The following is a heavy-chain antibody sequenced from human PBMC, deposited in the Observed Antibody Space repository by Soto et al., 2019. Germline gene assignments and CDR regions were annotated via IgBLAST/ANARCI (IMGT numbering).Heavy chain of an antibody. CDR1: GGSISGSSDY. CDR3: ATDSSYYYDRSAYYSNWFAP. CDR2: IFYSGST. D-gene: IGHD3-22*01. J-gene: IGHJ5*02. Sequence: PSETLSLTCTVSGGSISGSSDYWGWIRQPPGKGLEWIGSIFYSGSTYYNPSLKSRVTLSVDKSKNKFSLKLTSVTAADTSVYYCATDSSYYYDRSAYYSNWFAPWAQG. V-gene: IGHV4-39*01.